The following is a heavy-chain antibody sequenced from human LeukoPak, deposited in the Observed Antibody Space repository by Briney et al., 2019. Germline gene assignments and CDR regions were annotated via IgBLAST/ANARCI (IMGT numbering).Heavy chain of an antibody. J-gene: IGHJ4*02. CDR3: ARATYSRSLGY. CDR1: GGSFSGYY. Sequence: SETLSLTCAVYGGSFSGYYWSWIRQPPGKGLEWIGEINHSGSTNYNPSLKSRVTISVETSKNQFSLKLSSVTAADTAVYYCARATYSRSLGYWCQGTLVTVSS. D-gene: IGHD6-13*01. CDR2: INHSGST. V-gene: IGHV4-34*01.